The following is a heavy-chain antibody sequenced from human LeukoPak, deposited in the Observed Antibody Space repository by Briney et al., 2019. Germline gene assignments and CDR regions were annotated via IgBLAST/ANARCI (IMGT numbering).Heavy chain of an antibody. Sequence: GGSLRLSCAASGFTVSNNYMNWARQAPGKGLEWVSVIYSGGSTKHADSVKGRFTISRDNSKNTLFLQMNSLRAEDTAVYYCARSITVAGAYFEYWGQGTLVTVSS. V-gene: IGHV3-53*01. J-gene: IGHJ4*02. D-gene: IGHD6-19*01. CDR1: GFTVSNNY. CDR3: ARSITVAGAYFEY. CDR2: IYSGGST.